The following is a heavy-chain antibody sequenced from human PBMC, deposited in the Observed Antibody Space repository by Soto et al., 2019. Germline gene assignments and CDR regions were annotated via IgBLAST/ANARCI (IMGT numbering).Heavy chain of an antibody. CDR2: IIPIFGTA. J-gene: IGHJ6*02. D-gene: IGHD3-10*01. CDR3: ARDQGRVTMVRGVIYTHHYYGMDV. V-gene: IGHV1-69*13. CDR1: GGTFSSYA. Sequence: SVKVSCKASGGTFSSYAISWVRQAPGQGLEWMGGIIPIFGTANYAQKFQGRVTITADESTSTAYMELSSLRSEDTAVYYCARDQGRVTMVRGVIYTHHYYGMDVWGQGTTVTVSS.